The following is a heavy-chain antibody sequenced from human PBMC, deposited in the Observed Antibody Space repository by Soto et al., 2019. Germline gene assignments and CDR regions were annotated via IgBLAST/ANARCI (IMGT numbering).Heavy chain of an antibody. CDR1: GGSISNNTW. Sequence: SETLSLTCAVSGGSISNNTWWSWVRQPPGKGLEWIGEIYHSGSTNYNPSLKSRVSISVDKSKNQFSLRLSSVTAADTAVYYCASYYYDSSGYYYVPGVYWGQGTLVTVSS. CDR2: IYHSGST. V-gene: IGHV4-4*02. D-gene: IGHD3-22*01. CDR3: ASYYYDSSGYYYVPGVY. J-gene: IGHJ4*02.